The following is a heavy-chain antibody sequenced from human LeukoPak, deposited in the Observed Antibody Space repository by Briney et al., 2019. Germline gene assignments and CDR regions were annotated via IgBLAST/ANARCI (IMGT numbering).Heavy chain of an antibody. CDR1: GFAFTNYA. D-gene: IGHD3-16*01. J-gene: IGHJ4*02. CDR2: ISYDGNIE. CDR3: AREESSSRAYYDYVWGSLRYFDY. Sequence: GGSLRLSCAASGFAFTNYAMHWVRQAPGKGLEWVAVISYDGNIEYYTDSVKGRFTISRDNAKNSLYLQMNSLRAEDTAVYYCAREESSSRAYYDYVWGSLRYFDYWGQGTLVTVSS. V-gene: IGHV3-30-3*01.